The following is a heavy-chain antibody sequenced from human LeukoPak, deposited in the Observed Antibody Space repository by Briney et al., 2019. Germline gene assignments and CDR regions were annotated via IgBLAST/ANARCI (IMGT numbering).Heavy chain of an antibody. D-gene: IGHD3-3*01. CDR2: IYSGGST. J-gene: IGHJ4*02. V-gene: IGHV3-66*02. CDR3: ARDRYDFWSGYSHY. Sequence: GGSLRLSCAPSGFTVSSNYMSWVRQAPGKGLEWVSVIYSGGSTYYADSVKGRFAISRDNSKNTLYLQMNSLRAEDTVVYYCARDRYDFWSGYSHYWGQGTLVTVSS. CDR1: GFTVSSNY.